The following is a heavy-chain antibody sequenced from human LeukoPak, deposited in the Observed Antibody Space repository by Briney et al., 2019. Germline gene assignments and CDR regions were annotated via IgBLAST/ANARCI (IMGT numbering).Heavy chain of an antibody. V-gene: IGHV3-21*04. CDR3: ARDRGKIYCSGGSCYGNWFDP. CDR2: ISKSSTYI. J-gene: IGHJ5*02. D-gene: IGHD2-15*01. CDR1: GFTFTTYS. Sequence: GGSLRLSCAASGFTFTTYSMNWVRQAPGKGLEWVSSISKSSTYIYYADSVKGRFTISRDNAKNSLYLQMNSLRVEDTAVYYCARDRGKIYCSGGSCYGNWFDPWGQGTLVTVSS.